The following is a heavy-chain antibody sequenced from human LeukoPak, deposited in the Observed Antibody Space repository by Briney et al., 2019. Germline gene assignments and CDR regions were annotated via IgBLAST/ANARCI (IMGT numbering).Heavy chain of an antibody. CDR3: ARMPDILTGLDS. CDR1: GGSLSNYY. D-gene: IGHD3-9*01. J-gene: IGHJ4*02. V-gene: IGHV4-59*01. CDR2: IYYSGST. Sequence: PLETLSLTCTVSGGSLSNYYWNWIRQPPGKGLEWIAYIYYSGSTNYNPSLKSRVTISLDTSKNQFSLKLSSVTTADTAVYYCARMPDILTGLDSWGQGTLVTVSS.